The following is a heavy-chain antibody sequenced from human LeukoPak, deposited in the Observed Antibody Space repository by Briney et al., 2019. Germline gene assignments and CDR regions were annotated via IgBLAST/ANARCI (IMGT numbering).Heavy chain of an antibody. CDR1: GYTFTSYG. D-gene: IGHD4-17*01. V-gene: IGHV1-18*01. J-gene: IGHJ6*02. CDR3: ARQGSVASHYGDPTYYYYGMDV. Sequence: AASVKVSCKASGYTFTSYGISWVRQAPGQGLEWMGWISAYNGNTNYAQKLQGRVTMTTDTSTSTAYMELRSQRSDDTAVYYCARQGSVASHYGDPTYYYYGMDVWGQGTTVTVSS. CDR2: ISAYNGNT.